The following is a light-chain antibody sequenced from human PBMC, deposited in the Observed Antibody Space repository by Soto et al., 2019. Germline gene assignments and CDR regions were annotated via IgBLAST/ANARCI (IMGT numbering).Light chain of an antibody. V-gene: IGKV3-11*01. J-gene: IGKJ4*01. CDR1: ESISSY. Sequence: EIVLTQSPATLSLSPGERATLSCRASESISSYLAWYQQRPGQAPSLLIYDASNRATGIPARFSGSGSGTDFTLTIDHLEPEDFAVYYCQQRSKWPLTFGGGTKVEI. CDR2: DAS. CDR3: QQRSKWPLT.